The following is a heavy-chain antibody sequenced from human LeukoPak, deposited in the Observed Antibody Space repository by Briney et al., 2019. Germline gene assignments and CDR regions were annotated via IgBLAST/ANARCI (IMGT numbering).Heavy chain of an antibody. CDR3: ARGGGYSGYDLFYYYYYYGMDV. D-gene: IGHD5-12*01. CDR1: GGSFSGYY. Sequence: PSETLSLTCAVYGGSFSGYYWSWIRQPPGKGLEWIGEINHSGSTNYNPSLKSRVTISVDTSKNQFSLKLSSVTAADTAVYYCARGGGYSGYDLFYYYYYYGMDVRGQGTTVTVSS. J-gene: IGHJ6*02. V-gene: IGHV4-34*01. CDR2: INHSGST.